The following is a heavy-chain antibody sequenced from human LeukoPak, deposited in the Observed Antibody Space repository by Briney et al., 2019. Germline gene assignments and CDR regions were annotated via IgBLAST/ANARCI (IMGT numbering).Heavy chain of an antibody. CDR2: IYPDDSDT. CDR3: ARLAFCTNAVCFSKYYYSMDV. V-gene: IGHV5-51*01. Sequence: GESLKISCKGSGYSFTSYWIGWGRQMPGKGLEWMGIIYPDDSDTKYSPPFQGQVTISADKSISTAYLQWSSLKASDTAMYYCARLAFCTNAVCFSKYYYSMDVWGRGTTVTVSS. D-gene: IGHD2-8*01. CDR1: GYSFTSYW. J-gene: IGHJ6*03.